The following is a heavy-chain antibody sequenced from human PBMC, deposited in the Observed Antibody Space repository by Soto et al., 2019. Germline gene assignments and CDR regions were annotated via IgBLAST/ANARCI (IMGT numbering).Heavy chain of an antibody. CDR3: ARDLIAVAANSFDY. V-gene: IGHV3-30-3*01. CDR2: ISYDGSNK. D-gene: IGHD6-19*01. CDR1: GFTFSSYA. J-gene: IGHJ4*02. Sequence: QVQLVESGGGVVQPGRSLRLSCAASGFTFSSYAMHWVRQAPGKGLEWVAVISYDGSNKYYADSVKGRFTISRDNSKKTLYLQMNSLGAEDTAVYYCARDLIAVAANSFDYWGQGTLVTVSS.